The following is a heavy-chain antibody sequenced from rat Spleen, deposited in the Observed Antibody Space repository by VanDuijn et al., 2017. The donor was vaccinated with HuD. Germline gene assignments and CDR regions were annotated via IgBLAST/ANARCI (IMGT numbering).Heavy chain of an antibody. CDR2: ISYDGSST. J-gene: IGHJ2*01. V-gene: IGHV5-7*01. CDR3: ARYYYGYTPFDY. Sequence: EVQLVETGGGLVQPGRSLKLSCVASGFTFSSYWMYWIRQAPKKGLEWVATISYDGSSTYYRDSVKGRFTISRDNAKSNLYLQMYSLRSEDTATYYCARYYYGYTPFDYRGQGVMVTVSS. D-gene: IGHD1-9*01. CDR1: GFTFSSYW.